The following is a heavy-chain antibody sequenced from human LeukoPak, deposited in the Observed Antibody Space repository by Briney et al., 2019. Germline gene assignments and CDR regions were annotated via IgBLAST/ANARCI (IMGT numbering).Heavy chain of an antibody. V-gene: IGHV4-59*01. CDR1: GGSFSGYY. J-gene: IGHJ4*02. D-gene: IGHD3-3*01. Sequence: SETLSLTCAVYGGSFSGYYWSWIRQPPGKGLEWIGYIYYSGSTNYNPSLKSRVTISVDTSKNQFSLKLSSVTAADTAVYYCARGSITIFGVVDYWGQGTLVTVSS. CDR2: IYYSGST. CDR3: ARGSITIFGVVDY.